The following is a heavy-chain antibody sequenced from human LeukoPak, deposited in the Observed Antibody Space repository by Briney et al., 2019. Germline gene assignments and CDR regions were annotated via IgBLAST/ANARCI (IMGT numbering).Heavy chain of an antibody. Sequence: SETLSLTCTVSGASMDNNNYDWGWIRQHPGKGLEWIGYIYYSGSTYYNPSLKSRVTISVDTSENQFSLKLSSVTAADTAVYYCAGKTDTFDYWGQGTLVTVSS. CDR1: GASMDNNNYD. D-gene: IGHD5-18*01. CDR3: AGKTDTFDY. V-gene: IGHV4-31*03. CDR2: IYYSGST. J-gene: IGHJ4*02.